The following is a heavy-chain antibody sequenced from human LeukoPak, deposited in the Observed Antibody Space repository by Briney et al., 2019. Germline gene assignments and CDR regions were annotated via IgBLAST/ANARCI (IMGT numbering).Heavy chain of an antibody. V-gene: IGHV4-30-4*07. J-gene: IGHJ6*03. CDR1: GGSISSDSYS. CDR3: ARGFGGTMIRKTYYMDV. CDR2: IYYSGST. Sequence: SETLSLTCAVSGGSISSDSYSWSWIRQPPGKGLEWIGYIYYSGSTYYNPSLKSRVTISVDTSKNQFSLKLSSVTAADTAVYYCARGFGGTMIRKTYYMDVWGKGTTVTISS. D-gene: IGHD3-22*01.